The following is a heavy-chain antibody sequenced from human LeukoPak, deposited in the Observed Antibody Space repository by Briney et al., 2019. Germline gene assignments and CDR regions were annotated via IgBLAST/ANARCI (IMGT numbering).Heavy chain of an antibody. J-gene: IGHJ5*02. CDR2: INPSGGST. CDR3: ARVSGLVVPAAPVDGWFDP. CDR1: GYTFTSYY. D-gene: IGHD2-2*01. Sequence: ASVKVSCKASGYTFTSYYMHWVRQAPGQGLEWTGIINPSGGSTSYAQKFQGRVTMTRDTSTSTVYMELSSLRSEDTAVYYCARVSGLVVPAAPVDGWFDPWGQGTLVTVSS. V-gene: IGHV1-46*01.